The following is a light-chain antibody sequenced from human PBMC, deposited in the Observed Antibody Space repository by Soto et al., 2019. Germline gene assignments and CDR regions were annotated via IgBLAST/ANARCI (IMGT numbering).Light chain of an antibody. CDR1: SSDVGGYNY. CDR2: DVS. CDR3: SSYTSSSTVV. V-gene: IGLV2-14*01. J-gene: IGLJ2*01. Sequence: QSALTQPASVSGSPGQSITISCTGTSSDVGGYNYVSWYQQHPGKAPKLMIYDVSNRPSGVSNRFSGSKSGDTASLTTSGLQAEDEADYHCSSYTSSSTVVFGGGTKVTVL.